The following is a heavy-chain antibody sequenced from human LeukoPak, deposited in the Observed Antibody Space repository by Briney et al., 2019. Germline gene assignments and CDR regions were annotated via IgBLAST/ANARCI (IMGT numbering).Heavy chain of an antibody. D-gene: IGHD1-26*01. Sequence: PSETLSLTCTVSGRSISSDTSYWSWIRQPAGKGLEWIGRIYFTGTTIYNPSLKSRVTISVDTSKNQFSLKLSSVTAADTAVYYCARGPEWELHSTTENWFDPWGQGTLVTVSS. J-gene: IGHJ5*02. CDR1: GRSISSDTSY. CDR3: ARGPEWELHSTTENWFDP. CDR2: IYFTGTT. V-gene: IGHV4-61*02.